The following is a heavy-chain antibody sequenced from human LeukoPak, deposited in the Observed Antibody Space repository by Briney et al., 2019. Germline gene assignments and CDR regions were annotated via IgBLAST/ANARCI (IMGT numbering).Heavy chain of an antibody. D-gene: IGHD2-2*01. J-gene: IGHJ5*02. CDR2: IYHSGST. Sequence: KPSQTLSLTCAVSGGSISSGGYSWSWIRQPPGKGLERIGYIYHSGSTYYNPSLKSRVTISVDKSKNQFSLELSSVTAADTAVYYCARGVNGRDIVVVPAATHVWFDPWGREPWSPSPQ. CDR1: GGSISSGGYS. CDR3: ARGVNGRDIVVVPAATHVWFDP. V-gene: IGHV4-30-2*01.